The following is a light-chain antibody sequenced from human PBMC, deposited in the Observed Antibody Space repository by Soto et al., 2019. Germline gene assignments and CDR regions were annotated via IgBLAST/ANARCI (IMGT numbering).Light chain of an antibody. V-gene: IGKV1-27*01. CDR2: AAP. J-gene: IGKJ1*01. Sequence: TQSPGTLSLSPGQRATLSCRASQGISNYLAWYQQKPGKVPKLLIYAAPTLQSGVPSRFSGSGSGTDFTLTISSLQPEDVATYYCQKYLSALWTFGQGTKVDNK. CDR1: QGISNY. CDR3: QKYLSALWT.